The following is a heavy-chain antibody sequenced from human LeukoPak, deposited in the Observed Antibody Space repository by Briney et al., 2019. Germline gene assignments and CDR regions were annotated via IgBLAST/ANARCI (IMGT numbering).Heavy chain of an antibody. V-gene: IGHV4-30-2*01. Sequence: SETLSLTCAVSGGSISSGGYSWSWIRQPPGKGLEWIGYIYHSGSTYYNPSLKSRVTISVDRSKNQFSLKLSSVTAADTAVYYCARGGRGRTGMTPYYYYGMDVWGQGTTVTVSS. CDR2: IYHSGST. D-gene: IGHD1-1*01. CDR3: ARGGRGRTGMTPYYYYGMDV. CDR1: GGSISSGGYS. J-gene: IGHJ6*02.